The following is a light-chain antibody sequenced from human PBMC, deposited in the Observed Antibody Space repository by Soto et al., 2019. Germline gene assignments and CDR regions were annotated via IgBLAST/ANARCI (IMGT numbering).Light chain of an antibody. J-gene: IGKJ5*01. Sequence: EIVMTQSPATLSVSPGERATLSCRASQSVSSNLAWYQQKPGQAPRLFIYDASNRATGIPARFSGSGSGTDFTLTISSLEPEDFAVYYCQQRSTWPPITFGQGTRLEIK. CDR1: QSVSSN. V-gene: IGKV3-11*01. CDR2: DAS. CDR3: QQRSTWPPIT.